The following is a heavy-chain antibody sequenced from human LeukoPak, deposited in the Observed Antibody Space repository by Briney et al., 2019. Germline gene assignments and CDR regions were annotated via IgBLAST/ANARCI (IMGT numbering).Heavy chain of an antibody. Sequence: GRSLRLSCAASGFTFSSYGMHWVRQAPGKGLEWVAVISYDGSNKYHADSVKGRFTISRDNSKNTLYLQMNSLRAEDTAVYYCAKGGLHIVVVTALDYWGQGTLVTVSS. D-gene: IGHD2-21*02. J-gene: IGHJ4*02. V-gene: IGHV3-30*18. CDR1: GFTFSSYG. CDR3: AKGGLHIVVVTALDY. CDR2: ISYDGSNK.